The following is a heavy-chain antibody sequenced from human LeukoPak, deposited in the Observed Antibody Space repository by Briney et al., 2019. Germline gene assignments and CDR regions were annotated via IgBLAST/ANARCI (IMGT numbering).Heavy chain of an antibody. D-gene: IGHD3-9*01. V-gene: IGHV3-21*01. Sequence: GSLRLSCAASGFTFSSYSMNWVRQAPGKGLEWVSSISSSSSYIYYADSVKGRFTISRDNAKNSLYLQMNSLRAEDTAVYYCARASISYYDILTGDAFDIWGQGTMVTVSS. J-gene: IGHJ3*02. CDR2: ISSSSSYI. CDR1: GFTFSSYS. CDR3: ARASISYYDILTGDAFDI.